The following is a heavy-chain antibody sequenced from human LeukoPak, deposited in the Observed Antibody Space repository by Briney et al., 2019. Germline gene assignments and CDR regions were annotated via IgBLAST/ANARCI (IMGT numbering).Heavy chain of an antibody. CDR3: ARELADGYYYDSSGWAFDI. Sequence: GGSLRLSCAASGFTFSSYSMNWVRQAPGKGLEWVSSISSSSSYIYYADSVKGRFTISRDNAKNSLYLQMNSLRAEDTAVYYCARELADGYYYDSSGWAFDIWGQGTMVTVSS. J-gene: IGHJ3*02. V-gene: IGHV3-21*01. CDR1: GFTFSSYS. CDR2: ISSSSSYI. D-gene: IGHD3-22*01.